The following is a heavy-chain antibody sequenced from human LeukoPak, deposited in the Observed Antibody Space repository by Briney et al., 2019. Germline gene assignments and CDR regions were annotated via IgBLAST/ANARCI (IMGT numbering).Heavy chain of an antibody. V-gene: IGHV3-23*01. CDR1: GFTFSSHA. CDR3: AKDSGATPYYFDY. Sequence: PGGSLRLSCAASGFTFSSHAMSWVRQAPGKGLKWVSSISANGRSTYYADSVKGRFTISRDNSKNTLYLQMNSLRAEDTAVYYCAKDSGATPYYFDYWGQGTLVTVSS. D-gene: IGHD5-12*01. CDR2: ISANGRST. J-gene: IGHJ4*02.